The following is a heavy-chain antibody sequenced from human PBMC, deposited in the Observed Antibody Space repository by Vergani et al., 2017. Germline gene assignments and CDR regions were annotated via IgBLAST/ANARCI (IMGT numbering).Heavy chain of an antibody. V-gene: IGHV3-66*01. D-gene: IGHD2-8*01. CDR2: IYSGGST. J-gene: IGHJ4*02. Sequence: EVQLVESGGGLVQPGGSLRLSCAASGFTFSSYWMHWVRQAPGKGLVWVSVIYSGGSTYYADSVKGRFTISRDNSKNTLYLQMNSLRAEDTAVYYCARTKGPYFDYWGQGTLVTVSS. CDR3: ARTKGPYFDY. CDR1: GFTFSSYW.